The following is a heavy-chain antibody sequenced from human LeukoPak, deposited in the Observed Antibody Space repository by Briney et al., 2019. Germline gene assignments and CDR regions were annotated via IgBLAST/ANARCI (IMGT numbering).Heavy chain of an antibody. CDR3: AGPRRPDWHAFDI. CDR2: INPSGGST. V-gene: IGHV1-46*01. CDR1: GYTFTSYY. J-gene: IGHJ3*02. D-gene: IGHD3-9*01. Sequence: ASVKVSCKASGYTFTSYYIHWVRQAPGQGLEWMGIINPSGGSTSYAQEFQGRITMTRDTSTSTVYMELSSLRSEDTAVYYCAGPRRPDWHAFDIWGQGTMVTVSS.